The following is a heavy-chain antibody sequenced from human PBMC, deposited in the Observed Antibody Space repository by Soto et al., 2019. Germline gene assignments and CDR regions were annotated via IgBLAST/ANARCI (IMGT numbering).Heavy chain of an antibody. CDR2: IGYDGSNK. J-gene: IGHJ6*02. Sequence: QVQLVESGGGVVQPGRSLRLSCAASGLTLSRFAMHWVRQAPGKGLEWVADIGYDGSNKDYADSVKGRFTISRDNSKNTLYLQMNSLRPEDTAVYYCARDPVNYYGSWTYGMDVWGQGTTVTVSS. D-gene: IGHD3-10*01. CDR1: GLTLSRFA. CDR3: ARDPVNYYGSWTYGMDV. V-gene: IGHV3-30-3*01.